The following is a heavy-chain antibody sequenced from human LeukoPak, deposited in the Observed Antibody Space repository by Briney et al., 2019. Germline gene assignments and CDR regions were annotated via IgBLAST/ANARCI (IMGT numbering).Heavy chain of an antibody. Sequence: PSETLSLTCTISGGSISTYYWSWIRQPPGKGLEWIGSISYSGGPNYNPSLKSRVTISVDTSKRLFSLKLTSVTAADTAVYYCSRDDCNGNGCNYYWGQGTLVTVSS. CDR1: GGSISTYY. CDR2: ISYSGGP. D-gene: IGHD5-24*01. V-gene: IGHV4-59*01. J-gene: IGHJ4*02. CDR3: SRDDCNGNGCNYY.